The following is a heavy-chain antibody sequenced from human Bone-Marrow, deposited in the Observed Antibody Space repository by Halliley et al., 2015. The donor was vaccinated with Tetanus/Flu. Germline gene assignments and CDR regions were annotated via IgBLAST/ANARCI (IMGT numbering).Heavy chain of an antibody. J-gene: IGHJ6*02. CDR2: IWYDGSNK. CDR3: ARDAFEDPDLHSVVVIVNYRDVMDV. Sequence: SLRLSCTGSGFSFSGHGMHWVRQAPGKGLEWVAGIWYDGSNKKYVDHVRGRFTISRDNSKNTVYLEMDSLRAEDTAVYYCARDAFEDPDLHSVVVIVNYRDVMDVWGQGTTVTVSS. V-gene: IGHV3-33*01. CDR1: GFSFSGHG. D-gene: IGHD2-21*01.